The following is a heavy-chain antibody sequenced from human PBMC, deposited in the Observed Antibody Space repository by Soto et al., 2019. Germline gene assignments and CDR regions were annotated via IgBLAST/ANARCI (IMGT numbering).Heavy chain of an antibody. J-gene: IGHJ3*02. CDR2: LYDVDGT. D-gene: IGHD1-1*01. CDR3: ASWLEREHAYDI. CDR1: GLTVRGKKY. Sequence: GGSLRLSCAALGLTVRGKKYITWVRQAPGKGLEWVSALYDVDGTYYADSAKGRFTISRDNSNNIIYLQMNSLGPDDTAVYYCASWLEREHAYDIWGLGTMVTVSS. V-gene: IGHV3-53*01.